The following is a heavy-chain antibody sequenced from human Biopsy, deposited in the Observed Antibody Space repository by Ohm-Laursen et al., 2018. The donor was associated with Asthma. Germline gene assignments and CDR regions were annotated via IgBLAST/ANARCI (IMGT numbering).Heavy chain of an antibody. Sequence: SVKVSCKSLGGTFNTYVIGWVRQAPGQGLEWMGGINSVFGTTAYPQKFQGRVTITADDSTSTVYMELSSLRSEATAVYYCARKAGSSISRPCHSLDFWGQGTLVTVSS. J-gene: IGHJ4*02. CDR1: GGTFNTYV. CDR2: INSVFGTT. CDR3: ARKAGSSISRPCHSLDF. D-gene: IGHD3-3*02. V-gene: IGHV1-69*13.